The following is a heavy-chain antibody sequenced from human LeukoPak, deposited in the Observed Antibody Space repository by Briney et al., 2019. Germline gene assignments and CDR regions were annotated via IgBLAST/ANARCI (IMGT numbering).Heavy chain of an antibody. V-gene: IGHV3-23*02. J-gene: IGHJ3*02. CDR1: GFTFDNYA. Sequence: PGGSLRLSCAASGFTFDNYAMIWVRLAPGRGLEWVSVISGSGDGTYSDDSVRGRFSISRDNSKNTLYLEMNSLRVEDTAVYHCARPRPSSTSCYYEFCADAFDIWGQGTMVTVSS. D-gene: IGHD2-2*01. CDR2: ISGSGDGT. CDR3: ARPRPSSTSCYYEFCADAFDI.